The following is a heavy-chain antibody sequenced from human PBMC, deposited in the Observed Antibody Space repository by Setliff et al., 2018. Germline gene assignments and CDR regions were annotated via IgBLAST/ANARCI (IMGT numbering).Heavy chain of an antibody. D-gene: IGHD5-12*01. J-gene: IGHJ4*02. CDR3: ARVRKGYSGYDFGDY. Sequence: SSETLSLTCTVSGGSISSGDYYWSWIRQPPGKGLEWIGYIYYSGSTYYNPSLKSRVTISVDTSRNQFSLKLRSVTAADTAVYYCARVRKGYSGYDFGDYWGQGTLVTAPQ. CDR2: IYYSGST. CDR1: GGSISSGDYY. V-gene: IGHV4-30-4*02.